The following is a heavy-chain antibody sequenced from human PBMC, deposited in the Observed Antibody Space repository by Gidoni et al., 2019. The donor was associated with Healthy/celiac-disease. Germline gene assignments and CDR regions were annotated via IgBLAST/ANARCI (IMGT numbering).Heavy chain of an antibody. CDR2: INHSGST. J-gene: IGHJ3*02. D-gene: IGHD2-2*01. CDR3: ARALAPDIVVVPAAPNDAFDI. V-gene: IGHV4-34*01. Sequence: QVQLQPWGAGLLKPSETLSLTCAVDGGSFSGYYWSWIRQPPGQGLEWIGEINHSGSTNYNPSLKSRVTISVDTSKNQFSLKLSSVTAADTAVYYCARALAPDIVVVPAAPNDAFDIWGQGTMVTVS. CDR1: GGSFSGYY.